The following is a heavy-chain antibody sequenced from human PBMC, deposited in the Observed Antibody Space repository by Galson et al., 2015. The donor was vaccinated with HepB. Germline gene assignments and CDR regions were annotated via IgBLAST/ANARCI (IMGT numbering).Heavy chain of an antibody. D-gene: IGHD3-22*01. CDR2: ISGSGGST. J-gene: IGHJ4*02. CDR1: GFTFSSYA. V-gene: IGHV3-23*01. Sequence: SLRLSCAASGFTFSSYALSWVRQAPGKGLVWVSGISGSGGSTYYADSVKGRFTISRDNSKNTLYLQMNSLRAEDTAVYYCAKDQDGSGYYPFDYWGQGTLVTVSS. CDR3: AKDQDGSGYYPFDY.